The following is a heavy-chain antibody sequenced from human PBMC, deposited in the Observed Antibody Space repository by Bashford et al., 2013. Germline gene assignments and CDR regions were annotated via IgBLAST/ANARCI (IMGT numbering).Heavy chain of an antibody. CDR2: IYPGDSDT. D-gene: IGHD6-6*01. Sequence: WVRQMPGKGLEWMGIIYPGDSDTRYSPSFQGQVTISADKSISTAYLQWSSLKASDTAMYYCARHAGSSSPDYYYYYGMDVWGQGTTVTVSS. CDR3: ARHAGSSSPDYYYYYGMDV. V-gene: IGHV5-51*01. J-gene: IGHJ6*02.